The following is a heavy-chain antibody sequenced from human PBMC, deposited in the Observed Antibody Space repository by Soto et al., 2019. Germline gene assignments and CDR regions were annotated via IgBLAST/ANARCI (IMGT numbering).Heavy chain of an antibody. Sequence: QVQLVQSGAEVKKPGASVKVSRKASGYTFSDYGITWVRQAPGQGLEWMGWISISSGNTHFEESLQGRVTMTSDKTSTAYMELWRLRSDDSAMYYCARSYNYGSYWYFDLWGRGTLVTVSS. CDR2: ISISSGNT. CDR3: ARSYNYGSYWYFDL. V-gene: IGHV1-18*04. CDR1: GYTFSDYG. J-gene: IGHJ2*01. D-gene: IGHD3-10*01.